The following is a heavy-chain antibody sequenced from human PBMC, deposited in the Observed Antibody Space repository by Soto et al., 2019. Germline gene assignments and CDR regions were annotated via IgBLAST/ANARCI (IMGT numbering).Heavy chain of an antibody. CDR3: ARGGRVYYDSSGYSEYYFAY. CDR1: GYTFTSYA. J-gene: IGHJ4*02. D-gene: IGHD3-22*01. V-gene: IGHV1-3*02. Sequence: ASVKVSCKASGYTFTSYAMHWVRQAPGQRLEWMGWSNAGNGNTKYSQEFQGRVTITRDTSASTAYMELSSLRSEDMAVYYCARGGRVYYDSSGYSEYYFAYWGQGTLVTVSS. CDR2: SNAGNGNT.